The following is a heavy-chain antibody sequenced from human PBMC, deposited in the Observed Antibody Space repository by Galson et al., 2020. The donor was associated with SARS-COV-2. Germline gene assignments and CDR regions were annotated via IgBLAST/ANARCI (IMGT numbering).Heavy chain of an antibody. CDR3: ARVGRAIIWTGYGYDAFDI. CDR2: IIPIFGTA. CDR1: GGTFSSYA. Sequence: SVKVSCKASGGTFSSYAISWVRQAPGQGLEWMGGIIPIFGTANYAQKFQGRVTITADESTSTAYMELSSLRSEDTAVYYCARVGRAIIWTGYGYDAFDIWGQGTMVTVSS. D-gene: IGHD3-9*01. V-gene: IGHV1-69*13. J-gene: IGHJ3*02.